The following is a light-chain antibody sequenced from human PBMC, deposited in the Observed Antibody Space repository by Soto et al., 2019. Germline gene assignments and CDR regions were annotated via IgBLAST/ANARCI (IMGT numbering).Light chain of an antibody. CDR2: AAS. CDR1: QSITSY. V-gene: IGKV1-39*01. Sequence: DIEMIQSPPSLSASVGDRITITCRASQSITSYLNWFQQKPGKAPNLLIFAASNLQSGVPSRFSGSGSGTDFTLTINSLQPEDSATYYCQQSYSPLLAFDGGTKVEV. CDR3: QQSYSPLLA. J-gene: IGKJ4*01.